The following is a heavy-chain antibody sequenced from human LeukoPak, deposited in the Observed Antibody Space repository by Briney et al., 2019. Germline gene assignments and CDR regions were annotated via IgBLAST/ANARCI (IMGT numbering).Heavy chain of an antibody. Sequence: GGTLRVSCAASGFTFSSYTMNWVRQAPGKGLEWVSSISSRSSYIYYADSVKGRFMISRDNPKNSLHLQMNSLRAEDAAVYYCARDGYATGSHDYWGQGTLVTVSS. CDR2: ISSRSSYI. J-gene: IGHJ4*02. V-gene: IGHV3-21*01. D-gene: IGHD3-10*01. CDR3: ARDGYATGSHDY. CDR1: GFTFSSYT.